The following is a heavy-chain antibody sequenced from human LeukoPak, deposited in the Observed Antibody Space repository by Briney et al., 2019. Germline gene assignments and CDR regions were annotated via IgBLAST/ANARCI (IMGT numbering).Heavy chain of an antibody. CDR2: INHSGYT. D-gene: IGHD4-17*01. Sequence: SETLSLTCAVSGVSFDDYYWSWVRQPPGKGLEWIGEINHSGYTNDSPSLKSRVTMSIDTSRKPFSLNLRSVTVADTAVYYCTRMTTGHDYWGQGTLVTASS. V-gene: IGHV4-34*01. J-gene: IGHJ4*02. CDR3: TRMTTGHDY. CDR1: GVSFDDYY.